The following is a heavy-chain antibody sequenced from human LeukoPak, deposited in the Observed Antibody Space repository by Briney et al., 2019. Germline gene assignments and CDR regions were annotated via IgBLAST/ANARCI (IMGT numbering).Heavy chain of an antibody. CDR3: AKESSGQLVQNDY. CDR1: GFTFSSYA. CDR2: ISGTGGST. V-gene: IGHV3-23*01. Sequence: GGSLRLSCAASGFTFSSYAMSWVRQAPGKGLERVSAISGTGGSTYYADSAKGRFTISRDNSKNTLYLQMNSLRAEDTAVYYCAKESSGQLVQNDYWGQGTLVTVSS. J-gene: IGHJ4*02. D-gene: IGHD6-13*01.